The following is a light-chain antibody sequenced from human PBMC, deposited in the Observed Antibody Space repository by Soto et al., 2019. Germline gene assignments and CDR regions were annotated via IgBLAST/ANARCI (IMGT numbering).Light chain of an antibody. J-gene: IGKJ1*01. CDR3: HLYGSSPPWT. CDR2: GAG. CDR1: QSVSSSY. Sequence: EIVFTQSPGTLSLSPGERPTLSCRASQSVSSSYLAWSQQKPGQAPRLLIYGAGXRATGIPDSFSGSGSGTDFTLTISRLEPEDFAVYYCHLYGSSPPWTFGQGTKVDIK. V-gene: IGKV3-20*01.